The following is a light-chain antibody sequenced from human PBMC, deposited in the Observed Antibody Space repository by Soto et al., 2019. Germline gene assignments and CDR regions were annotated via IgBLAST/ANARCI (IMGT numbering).Light chain of an antibody. V-gene: IGKV3-11*01. J-gene: IGKJ4*01. CDR1: QSVSSF. CDR2: DAS. Sequence: ENVLTQSPATLSLSPGEGATLHCRASQSVSSFLAWYQQKPGQAPRLLIYDASNRATGIPARFSGSGSGTDFTLTISSLEPEDFAVYYCQQHTNWPLTFGGGTKVDIK. CDR3: QQHTNWPLT.